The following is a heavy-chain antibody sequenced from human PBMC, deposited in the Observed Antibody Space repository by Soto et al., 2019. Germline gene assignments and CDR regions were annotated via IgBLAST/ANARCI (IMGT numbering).Heavy chain of an antibody. J-gene: IGHJ6*03. CDR2: ISYDGSNK. Sequence: GGSLRLSCAASGFTFSSYGMHWVSQAPGKGLEWVAVISYDGSNKYYADSVKGRFTISRDNSKNTLYLQMNSLRAEDTAVYYCAKYGDYVLISYYYMDVWGKGTTVTVSS. D-gene: IGHD4-17*01. V-gene: IGHV3-30*18. CDR1: GFTFSSYG. CDR3: AKYGDYVLISYYYMDV.